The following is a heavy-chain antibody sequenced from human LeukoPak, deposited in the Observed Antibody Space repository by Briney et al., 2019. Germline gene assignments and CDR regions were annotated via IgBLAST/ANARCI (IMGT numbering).Heavy chain of an antibody. D-gene: IGHD3-3*01. CDR3: ARGTTIFVRMDV. CDR1: GYTFTSYD. J-gene: IGHJ6*02. Sequence: ASVKVSCKASGYTFTSYDINWVRQATGQGLEWMGWMNPNSGNTGYAQKFQGRVTMTRNTSISTAYMELSSLRSEDTAVYYCARGTTIFVRMDVWGQGTTVTVSS. CDR2: MNPNSGNT. V-gene: IGHV1-8*01.